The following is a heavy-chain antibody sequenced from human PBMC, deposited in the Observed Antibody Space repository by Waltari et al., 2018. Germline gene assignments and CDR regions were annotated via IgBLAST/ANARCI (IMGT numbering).Heavy chain of an antibody. Sequence: EVQLVQSGAEVKKPGESLRISCKGSGYSFTSYWISWVRQMPGKGLEWMGGSEPRYTCTNYSPSFQGHVTISADKSISTAYLQWSSLKASDTAMYYCASAVAGTAVFDYWGQGTLVTVSS. D-gene: IGHD6-19*01. CDR2: SEPRYTCT. V-gene: IGHV5-10-1*03. CDR1: GYSFTSYW. J-gene: IGHJ4*02. CDR3: ASAVAGTAVFDY.